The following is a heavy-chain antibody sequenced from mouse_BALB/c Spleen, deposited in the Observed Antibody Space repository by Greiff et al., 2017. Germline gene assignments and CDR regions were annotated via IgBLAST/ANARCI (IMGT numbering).Heavy chain of an antibody. CDR2: INPYNGGT. Sequence: VHVKQSGPELVKPGASMKISCKASGYSFTGYTMNWVKQSHGKNLEWIGLINPYNGGTSYNQKFKGKATLTVDKSSSTAYMELLSLTSEDSAVYYCAREYYDYGEMDYWGQGTSVTVSS. J-gene: IGHJ4*01. CDR3: AREYYDYGEMDY. CDR1: GYSFTGYT. D-gene: IGHD2-4*01. V-gene: IGHV1-18*01.